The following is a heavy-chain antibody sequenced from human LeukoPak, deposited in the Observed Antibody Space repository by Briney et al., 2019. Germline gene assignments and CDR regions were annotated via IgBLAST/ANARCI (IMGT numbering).Heavy chain of an antibody. CDR2: IIPILGIA. Sequence: GSSVKVSCKASGGTFSSYAISWVRQAPGQGLEWMGRIIPILGIANYAQKFQGRVTITADKSTSTAYMELSSLRSEDTAVYYCARSNIVVVVAATSARDYYYYGMDVWGQGTTVTVSS. D-gene: IGHD2-15*01. CDR1: GGTFSSYA. J-gene: IGHJ6*02. V-gene: IGHV1-69*04. CDR3: ARSNIVVVVAATSARDYYYYGMDV.